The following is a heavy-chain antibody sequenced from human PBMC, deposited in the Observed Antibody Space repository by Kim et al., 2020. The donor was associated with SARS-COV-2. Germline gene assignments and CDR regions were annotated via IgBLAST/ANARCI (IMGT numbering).Heavy chain of an antibody. Sequence: GGSLRLSCAASGFTFSNAWMSWVRQAPGKGLEWVGRIKSKTDGGTTDYAAPVKGRFTISRDDSKNTLYLQMNSLKTEDTAVYYCTTSLIYFDWLLYDVDYWGQGTLVTVSS. V-gene: IGHV3-15*01. CDR3: TTSLIYFDWLLYDVDY. CDR2: IKSKTDGGTT. D-gene: IGHD3-9*01. J-gene: IGHJ4*02. CDR1: GFTFSNAW.